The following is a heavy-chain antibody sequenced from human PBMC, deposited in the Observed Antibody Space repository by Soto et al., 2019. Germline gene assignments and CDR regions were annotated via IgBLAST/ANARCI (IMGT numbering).Heavy chain of an antibody. V-gene: IGHV3-7*01. D-gene: IGHD3-3*01. CDR1: GFTFSSYW. J-gene: IGHJ4*02. Sequence: GGSLRLSCTASGFTFSSYWMSWVRQAPGKGLEWVANIKQDGSEKYYVDSVKGRFTISRDNAKNSLYLQMNSLRAEDTAVYYCARESYYDFWSGYGFYFDYWGQGTLVTVSS. CDR3: ARESYYDFWSGYGFYFDY. CDR2: IKQDGSEK.